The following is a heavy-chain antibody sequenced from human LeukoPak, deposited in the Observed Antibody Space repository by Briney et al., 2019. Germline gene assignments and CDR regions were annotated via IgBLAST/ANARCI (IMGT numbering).Heavy chain of an antibody. V-gene: IGHV3-23*01. D-gene: IGHD2/OR15-2a*01. CDR3: ARSGLSRFGF. Sequence: GGTLRLSCAASGFTFSSYGMSWVRQAPGKGLQWVSAFSGSGGSTYYADSVKGRFTISRDNSRNTLYLQMNSLRAEDTAVYYCARSGLSRFGFWGQGTLVTVSS. J-gene: IGHJ4*02. CDR2: FSGSGGST. CDR1: GFTFSSYG.